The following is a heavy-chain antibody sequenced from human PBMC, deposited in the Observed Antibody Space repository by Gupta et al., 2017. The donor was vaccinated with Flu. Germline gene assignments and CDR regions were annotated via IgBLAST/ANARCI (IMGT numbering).Heavy chain of an antibody. J-gene: IGHJ5*01. CDR3: AKPMVPTSGRFGS. V-gene: IGHV3-23*01. CDR1: GFTFSDYP. Sequence: EVQILESGGDLVQPGGSLRLSCVASGFTFSDYPMSWVRQAPGKGLGGVSSLGGGAFRKYYEDSVRGRFTISRDNSRNTLYLQMNSLRAADTALYYSAKPMVPTSGRFGSWGQGTLVTVSS. D-gene: IGHD2-8*01. CDR2: LGGGAFRK.